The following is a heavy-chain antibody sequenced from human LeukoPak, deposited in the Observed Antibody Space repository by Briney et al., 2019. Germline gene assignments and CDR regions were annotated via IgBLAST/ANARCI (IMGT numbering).Heavy chain of an antibody. CDR1: GGLISSGSYY. J-gene: IGHJ6*03. V-gene: IGHV4-61*02. D-gene: IGHD2-2*02. Sequence: SETLSLTCTVSGGLISSGSYYWSWIRQPAGKELEWIGRIYTSGSTNYNPSLKSRVTISVDTSKNQFSLKLSSVTAADTAVYYCARTPYQLLYAHYYYYMDVWGKGTTVTVSS. CDR2: IYTSGST. CDR3: ARTPYQLLYAHYYYYMDV.